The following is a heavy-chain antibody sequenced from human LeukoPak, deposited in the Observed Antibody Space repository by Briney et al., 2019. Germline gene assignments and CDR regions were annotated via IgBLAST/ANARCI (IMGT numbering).Heavy chain of an antibody. J-gene: IGHJ6*03. CDR2: ISYDGSNK. D-gene: IGHD6-19*01. CDR1: GFTSSSYG. V-gene: IGHV3-30*03. Sequence: GGSLRLSCAASGFTSSSYGMHWVRQAPGKGLEWVAVISYDGSNKYYADSVKGRFTISRDNSKNTLYLQMNSLRAEDTAVYYCARDGGLSSGWYFTPNYYYMDVWGKGTTVTVSS. CDR3: ARDGGLSSGWYFTPNYYYMDV.